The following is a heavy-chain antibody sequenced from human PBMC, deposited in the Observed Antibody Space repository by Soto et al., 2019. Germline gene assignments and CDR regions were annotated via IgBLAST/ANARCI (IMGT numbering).Heavy chain of an antibody. D-gene: IGHD6-13*01. CDR1: GFTFSSYA. V-gene: IGHV3-23*01. CDR3: AKAYSSIWSHWYFDL. Sequence: EVQLLESGGGLVQPGGSLRLSCAASGFTFSSYAMNWVRQAPGKGLEWVSLIGGDGGSTYYADSVRGRFTISRDNSKNTLYLTMNSLRAEDTAIYYCAKAYSSIWSHWYFDLWGLGTLVTVST. J-gene: IGHJ2*01. CDR2: IGGDGGST.